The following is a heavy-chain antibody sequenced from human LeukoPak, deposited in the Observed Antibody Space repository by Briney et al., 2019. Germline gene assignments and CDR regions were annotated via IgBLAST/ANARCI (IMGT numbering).Heavy chain of an antibody. V-gene: IGHV1-8*01. J-gene: IGHJ4*02. CDR3: ARYSSRDEYYFDY. Sequence: ASVKVSCKASVYTFTSYDINWVRQATGQGLEWMGWMNPNSGNTGYAQKFQGRVTMTRNTSISTAYMELSSLRSEDTAVYYCARYSSRDEYYFDYWGQGTLVTVSS. D-gene: IGHD4-11*01. CDR2: MNPNSGNT. CDR1: VYTFTSYD.